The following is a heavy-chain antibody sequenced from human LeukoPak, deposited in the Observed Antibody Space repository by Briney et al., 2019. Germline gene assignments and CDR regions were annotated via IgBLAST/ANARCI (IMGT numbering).Heavy chain of an antibody. J-gene: IGHJ5*02. Sequence: SETLSLTCTVSGYSISSGYYWGWIRQPPGKGLEWIGSIYHSGSTYYNPSLKSRVTISVDTSKNQFSLKLSSVTAADTAVYYCARTERDYDFWSGYYSYVWFDPWGQGTLVTVSS. V-gene: IGHV4-38-2*02. CDR2: IYHSGST. CDR3: ARTERDYDFWSGYYSYVWFDP. CDR1: GYSISSGYY. D-gene: IGHD3-3*01.